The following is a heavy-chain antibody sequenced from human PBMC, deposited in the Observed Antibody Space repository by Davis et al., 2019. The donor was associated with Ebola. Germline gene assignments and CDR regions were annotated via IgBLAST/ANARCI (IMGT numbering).Heavy chain of an antibody. CDR2: ISGSGGST. V-gene: IGHV3-23*01. D-gene: IGHD2-21*01. J-gene: IGHJ6*02. Sequence: GESLKISCAASGFTFSSYAMSWVRQAPGKGLEWVSAISGSGGSTYYADSVKGRFTISRDNSKNTLYLQMNSLRAEDTAVYYCARTDCGGDCYLYYYYYVMDVWGQGTTVTVSS. CDR1: GFTFSSYA. CDR3: ARTDCGGDCYLYYYYYVMDV.